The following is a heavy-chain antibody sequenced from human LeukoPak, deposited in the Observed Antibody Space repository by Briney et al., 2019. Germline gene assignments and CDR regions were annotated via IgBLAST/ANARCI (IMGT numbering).Heavy chain of an antibody. D-gene: IGHD3-9*01. CDR1: GFTFSSYA. CDR2: ISYDRSNK. V-gene: IGHV3-30-3*01. J-gene: IGHJ4*02. Sequence: GGSLRLSCAASGFTFSSYAMHWVRQAPGKGLEWVAVISYDRSNKYYADSVKGRFTISRDNSKNTLYLQMNSLRAEDTAVYYCARDRWSGRLVIKPLYYFDYWGQGTLVTVSS. CDR3: ARDRWSGRLVIKPLYYFDY.